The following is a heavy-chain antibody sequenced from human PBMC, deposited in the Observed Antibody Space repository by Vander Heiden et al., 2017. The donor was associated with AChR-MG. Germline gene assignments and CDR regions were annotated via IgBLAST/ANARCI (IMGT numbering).Heavy chain of an antibody. CDR1: GFRFSSYA. Sequence: QVQMVESGGGVVQPGRSLRLSCAASGFRFSSYAMHWVRQAPGKGLEWVAVISYDGSNKYYADSVKGRFTISRDNSKNTLYLQMNSLRAEDTAVYYCASDNYYYYYMDVWGKGTTVTVSS. CDR2: ISYDGSNK. CDR3: ASDNYYYYYMDV. V-gene: IGHV3-30-3*01. J-gene: IGHJ6*03.